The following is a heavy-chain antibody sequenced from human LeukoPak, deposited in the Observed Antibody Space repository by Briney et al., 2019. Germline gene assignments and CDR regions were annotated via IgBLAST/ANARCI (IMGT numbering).Heavy chain of an antibody. CDR1: GFTFSSYA. J-gene: IGHJ3*02. D-gene: IGHD1-26*01. CDR3: AKPNSGSYSSAFDI. V-gene: IGHV3-23*01. Sequence: TGGSLRLSCAASGFTFSSYAMSWVRQAPGKGLEWASAISGSGGSTYYADSVKGRFTISRDNSKNTLYLQMNSLRAEDTAVYYCAKPNSGSYSSAFDIWGQGTMVTVSS. CDR2: ISGSGGST.